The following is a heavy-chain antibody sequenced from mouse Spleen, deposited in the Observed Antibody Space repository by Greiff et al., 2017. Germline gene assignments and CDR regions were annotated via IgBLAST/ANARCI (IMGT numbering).Heavy chain of an antibody. J-gene: IGHJ1*03. V-gene: IGHV2-2*01. CDR1: GFSLTSYG. Sequence: QVQLKQSGPGLVQPSQSLSITCTVSGFSLTSYGVHWVRQSPGKGLEWLGVIWSGGSTDYNAAFISRLSISKDNSKSQVFFKMNSLQADDTAIYYCAREGYYYGSSWYFDVWGTGTTVTVSS. D-gene: IGHD1-1*01. CDR2: IWSGGST. CDR3: AREGYYYGSSWYFDV.